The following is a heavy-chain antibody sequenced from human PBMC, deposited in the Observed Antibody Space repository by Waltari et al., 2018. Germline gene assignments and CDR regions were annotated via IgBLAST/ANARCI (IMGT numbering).Heavy chain of an antibody. D-gene: IGHD6-25*01. Sequence: QVQLRESGPGLVRSSETLSLNCTVSGHSVNNDFYWAWIRQSPGGGLEWIASIYHTGSSHYNSSLKSRVSISTDMSTKQFFLTLTHLTAADTAVYYCAEEGNTTAGLFDSWGQGTLVTVSS. V-gene: IGHV4-38-2*02. CDR2: IYHTGSS. CDR1: GHSVNNDFY. J-gene: IGHJ4*02. CDR3: AEEGNTTAGLFDS.